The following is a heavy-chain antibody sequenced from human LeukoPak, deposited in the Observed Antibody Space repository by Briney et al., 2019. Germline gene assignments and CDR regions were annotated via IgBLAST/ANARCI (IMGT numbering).Heavy chain of an antibody. D-gene: IGHD3-3*01. CDR1: GYTFTSYY. CDR2: INPSGGST. Sequence: ASVTVSCKASGYTFTSYYMHWVRQAPGQGLEWMGIINPSGGSTSYAQKFQGRVTMTRDTSTSTVYMELSSLRSEDTAVYYCARVGIFNNYYYGMDVWAKGPRSPSP. CDR3: ARVGIFNNYYYGMDV. J-gene: IGHJ6*02. V-gene: IGHV1-46*01.